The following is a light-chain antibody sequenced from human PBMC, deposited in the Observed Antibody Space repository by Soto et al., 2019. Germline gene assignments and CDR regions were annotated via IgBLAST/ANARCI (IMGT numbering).Light chain of an antibody. CDR3: CSYAGSYTLMV. J-gene: IGLJ2*01. CDR1: SSDVGGYNY. Sequence: QSVLTQPRSVSGSPGQSVTISCTGTSSDVGGYNYVSWYQQHPGKAPKLMIYDVSKRPSGVPDRFSGSKSGNTASLTISGLQAEDEDDYYCCSYAGSYTLMVFGGGTKVTVL. CDR2: DVS. V-gene: IGLV2-11*01.